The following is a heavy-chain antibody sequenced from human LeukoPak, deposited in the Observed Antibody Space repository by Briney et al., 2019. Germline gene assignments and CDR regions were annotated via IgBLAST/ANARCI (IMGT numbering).Heavy chain of an antibody. CDR2: IRYDGSNK. Sequence: PGGSLRLSCAASGFTFSSYSMNWVRQAPGKGLEWVAFIRYDGSNKYYADSVKGRFTISRDNSKNTLYLQMNSLRAEDTAVYYCAKDQVVGATYYYYYMDVWGKGTTVTVSS. D-gene: IGHD1-26*01. V-gene: IGHV3-30*02. J-gene: IGHJ6*03. CDR1: GFTFSSYS. CDR3: AKDQVVGATYYYYYMDV.